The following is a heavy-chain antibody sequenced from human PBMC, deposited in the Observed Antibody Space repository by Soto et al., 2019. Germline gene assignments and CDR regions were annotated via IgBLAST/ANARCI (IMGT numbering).Heavy chain of an antibody. V-gene: IGHV1-24*01. CDR2: FDPEDGET. J-gene: IGHJ4*02. CDR1: GYTLTELS. CDR3: ATPRDFWGGYQFDY. D-gene: IGHD3-3*01. Sequence: ASVKVSCKVSGYTLTELSMHWVRQAPGKGLEWMGGFDPEDGETIYAQKFQGRVTMTEDTSTDTAYMELSSLRSEDTAVYYCATPRDFWGGYQFDYWGQGTLVTVSS.